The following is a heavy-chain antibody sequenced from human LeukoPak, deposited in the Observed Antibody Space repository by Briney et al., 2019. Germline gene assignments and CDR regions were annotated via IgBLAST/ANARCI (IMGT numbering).Heavy chain of an antibody. CDR1: GFSFSSYA. Sequence: GGSLRLSCVASGFSFSSYAMSWVRQAPGKGLEWVSGISGSGGSTYFADSVKGRFTISRDNPKNTLYLQMNSLRAEDTAVYYCARGGSPPEALGDTFDVWGHGTLVTVSS. CDR2: ISGSGGST. CDR3: ARGGSPPEALGDTFDV. V-gene: IGHV3-23*01. D-gene: IGHD1-26*01. J-gene: IGHJ3*01.